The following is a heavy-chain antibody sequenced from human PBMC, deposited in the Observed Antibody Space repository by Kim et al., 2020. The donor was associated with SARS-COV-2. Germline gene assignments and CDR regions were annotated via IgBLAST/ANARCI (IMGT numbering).Heavy chain of an antibody. CDR1: GGSFSGYY. V-gene: IGHV4-34*01. CDR3: ARERPEFDP. J-gene: IGHJ5*02. D-gene: IGHD6-6*01. CDR2: INHSGST. Sequence: SETLSLTCAVYGGSFSGYYWSWIRQPPGKGLEWIGEINHSGSTNYNPSLKSRVTISVDTSKNQFSLKLSSVTAADTAVYYCARERPEFDPWGQGTLVTVSS.